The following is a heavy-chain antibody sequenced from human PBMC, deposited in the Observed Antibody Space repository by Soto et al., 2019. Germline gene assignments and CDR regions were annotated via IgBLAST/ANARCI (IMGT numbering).Heavy chain of an antibody. J-gene: IGHJ4*02. V-gene: IGHV3-30-3*01. CDR2: ISYDGSSQ. CDR3: TSGLLTDYFDY. Sequence: QVQLVESGGGVVQSGRSLRLSCAASGFTFDTSAMHWVRQAPGKGLEWVAVISYDGSSQFYAGSVKGRFTVSRDNSKNTLYLQVNNLRNDDTAVYYCTSGLLTDYFDYCGQGALVTVSS. CDR1: GFTFDTSA.